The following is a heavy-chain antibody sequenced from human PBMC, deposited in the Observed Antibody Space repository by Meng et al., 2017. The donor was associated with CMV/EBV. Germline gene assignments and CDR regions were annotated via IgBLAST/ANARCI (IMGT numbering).Heavy chain of an antibody. J-gene: IGHJ5*02. D-gene: IGHD3-22*01. Sequence: VQLQESGPGLVKPSQTLPLTCTVSGGSISSGSYYWSWIRQPAGKGLEWIGRIYTSGSTNYNPSLKSRVTISVDTSKNQFSLKLSSVTAADTAVYYCAREVVVITPYNWFDPWGQGTLVTVFS. CDR1: GGSISSGSYY. V-gene: IGHV4-61*02. CDR2: IYTSGST. CDR3: AREVVVITPYNWFDP.